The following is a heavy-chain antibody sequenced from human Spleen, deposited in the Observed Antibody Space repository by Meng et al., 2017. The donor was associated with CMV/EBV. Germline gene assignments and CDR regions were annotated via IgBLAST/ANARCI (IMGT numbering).Heavy chain of an antibody. CDR2: ISAYNGNT. CDR3: ARDLGYCSSTRCNWFDP. V-gene: IGHV1-18*01. CDR1: GYTFTSYG. D-gene: IGHD2-2*01. J-gene: IGHJ5*02. Sequence: ASVKVSCKASGYTFTSYGISWVRQAPGQGLEWMGWISAYNGNTNYAQKLQGRVTMTRDTSISTAYMELSRLRSDDTAVYYCARDLGYCSSTRCNWFDPWGQGALVTVSS.